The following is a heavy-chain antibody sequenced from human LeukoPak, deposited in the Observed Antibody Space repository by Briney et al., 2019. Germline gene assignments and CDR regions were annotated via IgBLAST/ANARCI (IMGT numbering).Heavy chain of an antibody. CDR2: ISGSGAST. D-gene: IGHD3-22*01. CDR3: ARDLSPYYDSSGYDY. Sequence: GGSLRLSCAASGFTFSNYAMSWVRQAPGKGLEWVSTISGSGASTYYADSVKGRFTMSRDSSKNTLFLQMNSLGAEDTAVYYCARDLSPYYDSSGYDYWGQGTLVTVSS. CDR1: GFTFSNYA. V-gene: IGHV3-23*01. J-gene: IGHJ4*02.